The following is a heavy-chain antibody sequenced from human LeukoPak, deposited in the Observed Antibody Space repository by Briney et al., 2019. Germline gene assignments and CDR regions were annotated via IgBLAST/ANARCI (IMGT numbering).Heavy chain of an antibody. V-gene: IGHV1-46*01. CDR1: GYTFTSYY. CDR2: INPSGGST. CDR3: ARVEYYGSGSYSWFDP. D-gene: IGHD3-10*01. Sequence: ASVKVSCKASGYTFTSYYMHWVRQAPGQGLEWMGIINPSGGSTSYAQKFQGRVTMTRDMSTGTVYMELSSLRSEDTAVYYCARVEYYGSGSYSWFDPWGQGTLVTVSS. J-gene: IGHJ5*02.